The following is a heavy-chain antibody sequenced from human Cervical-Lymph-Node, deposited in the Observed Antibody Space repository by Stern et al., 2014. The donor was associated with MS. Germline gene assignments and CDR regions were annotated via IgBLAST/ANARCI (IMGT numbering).Heavy chain of an antibody. CDR2: IWYDGSNK. V-gene: IGHV3-33*01. CDR3: ARDPLVKYYYFDY. CDR1: GFTFSSYG. J-gene: IGHJ4*02. D-gene: IGHD1-26*01. Sequence: VQLVDSGGGVVQPGRSLRLSCAASGFTFSSYGMHWVRQAPGKGLEWVAVIWYDGSNKYYADSVKGRFTISRDNSKNTLYLQMNSLRAEDTAVYYCARDPLVKYYYFDYWGQGTLVTVSS.